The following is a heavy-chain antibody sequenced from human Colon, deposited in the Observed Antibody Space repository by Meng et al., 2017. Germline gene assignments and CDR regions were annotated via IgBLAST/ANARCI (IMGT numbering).Heavy chain of an antibody. D-gene: IGHD6-13*01. V-gene: IGHV3-9*03. CDR2: ISWNSGSI. Sequence: SLKIPCAASGFTFYDYAMHWVRQAPGKGLEWVSGISWNSGSISYADSVKGRFTISRDNAKNSLYLQMNSLRAEDMALYYCAKDYGSSWNYFDYWGQGTLVTVSS. CDR1: GFTFYDYA. J-gene: IGHJ4*02. CDR3: AKDYGSSWNYFDY.